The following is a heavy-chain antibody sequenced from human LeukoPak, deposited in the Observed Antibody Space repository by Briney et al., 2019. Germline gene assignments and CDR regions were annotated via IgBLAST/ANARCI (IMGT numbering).Heavy chain of an antibody. Sequence: SETLSLTCTVSGGSISGYYWNWIRQPPGKGLEWIGYIYNSGSTKYNPSLKSRVTISVDRSKNQFSLKLSSVTAADTAVYYCARVVAATLGLDYWGQGTLVTVSS. V-gene: IGHV4-59*12. CDR3: ARVVAATLGLDY. J-gene: IGHJ4*02. CDR2: IYNSGST. D-gene: IGHD2-15*01. CDR1: GGSISGYY.